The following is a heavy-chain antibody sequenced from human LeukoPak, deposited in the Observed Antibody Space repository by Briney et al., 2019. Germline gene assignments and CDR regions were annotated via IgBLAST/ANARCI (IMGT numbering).Heavy chain of an antibody. V-gene: IGHV1-69*04. Sequence: GSSVTVSCKASGGTFSSYAISWVRQAPGQGLEWMGRIIPIFGIANYAQKFQGRVPITADKSTSTAYMELSSLRSEDTAVYYCARDSSSTVVMRYYFDYWGQGTLVTVSS. CDR2: IIPIFGIA. D-gene: IGHD4-23*01. CDR3: ARDSSSTVVMRYYFDY. CDR1: GGTFSSYA. J-gene: IGHJ4*02.